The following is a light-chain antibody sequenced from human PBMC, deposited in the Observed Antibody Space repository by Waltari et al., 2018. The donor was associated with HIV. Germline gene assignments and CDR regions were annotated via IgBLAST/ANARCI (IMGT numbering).Light chain of an antibody. J-gene: IGLJ2*01. Sequence: SYELTQPPSVSVSPGQTVSITCSGDKLGDKYACWYQQKPGQSPVVVIYQDSKRPSGIPERFSGSNSGNTATLTISGTQAMDEADYYCQAWDSSTVVFGGGTKLTVL. CDR2: QDS. V-gene: IGLV3-1*01. CDR1: KLGDKY. CDR3: QAWDSSTVV.